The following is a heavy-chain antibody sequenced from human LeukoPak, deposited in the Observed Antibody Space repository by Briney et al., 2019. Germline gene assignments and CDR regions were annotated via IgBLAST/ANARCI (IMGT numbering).Heavy chain of an antibody. CDR2: IDPSDSET. CDR3: ARQTARGRSGDY. V-gene: IGHV5-51*01. CDR1: GYSFTSYW. D-gene: IGHD7-27*01. J-gene: IGHJ4*02. Sequence: GESLKISCKASGYSFTSYWIGGVRQMPGKGREWMGIIDPSDSETRYTPSFQGQVTISVDKSLTTADLQWNSLKASDTAMYYCARQTARGRSGDYWGQGTLVTVSS.